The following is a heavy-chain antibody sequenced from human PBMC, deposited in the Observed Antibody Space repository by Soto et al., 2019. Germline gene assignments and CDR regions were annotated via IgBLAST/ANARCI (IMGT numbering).Heavy chain of an antibody. CDR2: ISYDGSNK. Sequence: QVQLVESGGGVVQPGRSLRLSCAASGFTFSSYGMHWVRQAPGKGLEWVAVISYDGSNKYYADSVKGRFTISRDNSKNTLYLHMNSLRAEDTAVYYCAKPLSSSWYSNYYYGMDVWGQGTTVTVSS. D-gene: IGHD6-13*01. J-gene: IGHJ6*02. V-gene: IGHV3-30*18. CDR3: AKPLSSSWYSNYYYGMDV. CDR1: GFTFSSYG.